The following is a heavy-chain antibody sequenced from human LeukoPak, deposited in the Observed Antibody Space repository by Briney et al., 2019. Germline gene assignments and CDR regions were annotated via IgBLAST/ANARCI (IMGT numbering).Heavy chain of an antibody. V-gene: IGHV4-39*07. Sequence: SETLSLTCTVSGGSISSGGYYWSWIRQPPGKGLEWIGEINHSGSTNYHPSLKSRVTISVDTSKNQFSLKLSSVTAADTAVYYCARGWIRGYLHYDYVWGSYRSYYFDYWGQGTLVTVSS. J-gene: IGHJ4*02. CDR1: GGSISSGGYY. CDR3: ARGWIRGYLHYDYVWGSYRSYYFDY. CDR2: INHSGST. D-gene: IGHD3-16*02.